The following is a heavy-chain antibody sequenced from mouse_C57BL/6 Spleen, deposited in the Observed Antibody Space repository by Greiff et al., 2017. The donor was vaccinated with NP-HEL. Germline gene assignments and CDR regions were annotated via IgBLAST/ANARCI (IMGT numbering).Heavy chain of an antibody. Sequence: QVQLQQSGPELVRPGASVKLSCKASGYAFTSSWMNWVKQRPGQGLEWIGRIYPGDGDTNYNRKFKGKATLTADTSSSTAYMQLSSLTSEDSAVYCGDRHYGSSYAMDYWGQGTSVTVSS. CDR1: GYAFTSSW. J-gene: IGHJ4*01. CDR2: IYPGDGDT. V-gene: IGHV1-82*01. CDR3: DRHYGSSYAMDY. D-gene: IGHD1-1*01.